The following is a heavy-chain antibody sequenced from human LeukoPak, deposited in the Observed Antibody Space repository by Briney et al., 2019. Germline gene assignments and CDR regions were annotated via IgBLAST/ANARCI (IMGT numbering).Heavy chain of an antibody. D-gene: IGHD2-15*01. Sequence: PSETLSLTCTVSGGSISSYYWGWIRQPPGKGLEWIGSIYYSGSTYYNPSLKSRVTISVDTSKNQFSLKLSSVTAADTAVYYCARDRQENCSGGSCYLFDYWGQGTLVTVSS. CDR3: ARDRQENCSGGSCYLFDY. J-gene: IGHJ4*02. CDR2: IYYSGST. CDR1: GGSISSYY. V-gene: IGHV4-39*07.